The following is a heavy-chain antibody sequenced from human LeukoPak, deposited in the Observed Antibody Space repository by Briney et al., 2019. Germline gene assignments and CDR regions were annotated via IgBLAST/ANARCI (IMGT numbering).Heavy chain of an antibody. CDR2: LNGRGINT. D-gene: IGHD2-15*01. J-gene: IGHJ4*02. CDR1: GFSFSTYA. Sequence: GGSLRLSCAASGFSFSTYAMAWVRQAPGKGLEWVSALNGRGINTYYADSVKGRFTISRDNSKNTLYLQMNSLRVEDTAIYYCAKGRGYCTGGSCYSDYWGQGTLVTVSS. V-gene: IGHV3-23*01. CDR3: AKGRGYCTGGSCYSDY.